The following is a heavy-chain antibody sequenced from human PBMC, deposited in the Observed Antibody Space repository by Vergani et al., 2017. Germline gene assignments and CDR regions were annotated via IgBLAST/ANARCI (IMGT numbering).Heavy chain of an antibody. D-gene: IGHD2-2*01. CDR2: IYYSGST. J-gene: IGHJ6*03. CDR3: AVGDCSSTSCYGLVGYYYYYMDV. V-gene: IGHV4-30-4*08. CDR1: GGSISSGDYY. Sequence: QVRLQESGPGLVKPSQTLSLTCTVSGGSISSGDYYWSWIRQPPGKGLEWIGYIYYSGSTYYNPSLKSRVTISVDTSKNQFSLKLSSVTAADTAVYYCAVGDCSSTSCYGLVGYYYYYMDVWGKGTTVTVSS.